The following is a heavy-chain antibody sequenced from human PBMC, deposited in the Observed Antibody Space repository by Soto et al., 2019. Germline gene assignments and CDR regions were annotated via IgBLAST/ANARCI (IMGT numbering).Heavy chain of an antibody. CDR2: MHNSGST. V-gene: IGHV4-59*08. CDR3: ARGHYDFWSGYFATIDY. D-gene: IGHD3-3*01. J-gene: IGHJ4*02. CDR1: GGSISSYY. Sequence: SETLSLTCTVSGGSISSYYWSWIRQPPGKGLEWIGYMHNSGSTKYNPSLKSRVTISADTSKNQFSLKLSSVTAADSAVYYCARGHYDFWSGYFATIDYWGQGTLVTVS.